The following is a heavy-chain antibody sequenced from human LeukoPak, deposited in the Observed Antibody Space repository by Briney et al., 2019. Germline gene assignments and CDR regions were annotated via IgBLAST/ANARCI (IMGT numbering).Heavy chain of an antibody. D-gene: IGHD6-13*01. CDR1: GGTFSSYA. V-gene: IGHV1-69*13. Sequence: SVTVSCTASGGTFSSYAISWVRQAPGQGLEWMGGIIPIFGTANYAQKFQGRVTITADESTSTAYMELSSLRSEDTAVYYCARPIAAAGRGLDYWGQGTLVTVSS. CDR2: IIPIFGTA. J-gene: IGHJ4*02. CDR3: ARPIAAAGRGLDY.